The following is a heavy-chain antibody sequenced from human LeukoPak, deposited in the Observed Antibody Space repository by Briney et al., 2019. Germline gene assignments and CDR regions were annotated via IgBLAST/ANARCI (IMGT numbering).Heavy chain of an antibody. CDR3: ARGYCSSTSCYFDY. Sequence: GGSLRLSCAASGFTFSNYWMTWVRQAPGKGLEWVASLNEAGSDKYYVGSVRGRFTISRDNAKNSLYLQMNSLRAEDTALYYCARGYCSSTSCYFDYWGQGTLVTVSS. CDR2: LNEAGSDK. CDR1: GFTFSNYW. J-gene: IGHJ4*02. V-gene: IGHV3-7*05. D-gene: IGHD2-2*01.